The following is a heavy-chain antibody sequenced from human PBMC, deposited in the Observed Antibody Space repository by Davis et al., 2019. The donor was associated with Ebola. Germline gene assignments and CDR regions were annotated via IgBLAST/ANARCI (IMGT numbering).Heavy chain of an antibody. Sequence: SGPTLVKPTQTLTLTCTFSGFSLLTYGVSVNWIRQPPGKALEWLAPVDWDDDKFYNPSLRTRLTISRDTSEDQVVLTMTNMDPVDTATYYCARMSIFDTAMETGFDYWGHGTLVTVSS. J-gene: IGHJ4*01. D-gene: IGHD5-18*01. CDR3: ARMSIFDTAMETGFDY. V-gene: IGHV2-70*17. CDR2: VDWDDDK. CDR1: GFSLLTYGVS.